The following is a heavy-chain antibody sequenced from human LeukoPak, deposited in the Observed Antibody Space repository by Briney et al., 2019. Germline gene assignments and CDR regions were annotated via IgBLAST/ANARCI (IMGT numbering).Heavy chain of an antibody. CDR1: GGSISSSSYY. J-gene: IGHJ4*02. V-gene: IGHV4-39*01. Sequence: SETLSLTCTVSGGSISSSSYYWGWIRQPPGKGLEWIGSIYYSGSTYYNPSLKSRVTISVDTSKNQFSLKLSSVTAADTAVYYCARGSRRLADFHYWGQGTLVTVSS. D-gene: IGHD1-26*01. CDR3: ARGSRRLADFHY. CDR2: IYYSGST.